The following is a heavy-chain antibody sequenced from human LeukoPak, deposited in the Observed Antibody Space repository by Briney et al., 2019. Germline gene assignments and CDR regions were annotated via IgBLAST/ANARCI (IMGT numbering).Heavy chain of an antibody. V-gene: IGHV4-39*01. J-gene: IGHJ5*02. CDR2: IYYRGST. D-gene: IGHD3-3*01. Sequence: SETLSLTCTVSGDSINNNNYYWAWIRQSPGKGLEWIGSIYYRGSTYYNPSLKSRLIMSVDTAENHLSLRLTSVTAADTAIYYCARHNYYNFWNALNWFDPWGQGTLVTVSS. CDR3: ARHNYYNFWNALNWFDP. CDR1: GDSINNNNYY.